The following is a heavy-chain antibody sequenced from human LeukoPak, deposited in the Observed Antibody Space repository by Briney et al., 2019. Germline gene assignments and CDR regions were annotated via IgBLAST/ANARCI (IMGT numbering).Heavy chain of an antibody. V-gene: IGHV3-64D*09. CDR3: VKDPAVAGTRYFDY. CDR1: GFTFSSYA. J-gene: IGHJ4*02. CDR2: ISSNGGST. Sequence: GGSLRLSCSASGFTFSSYAMHWVRQGPGKGLEYVSAISSNGGSTYYADSVKGRFTISRDNSKNTLYLQMSSLRAEDTAVYYCVKDPAVAGTRYFDYWGQGTLVTVSS. D-gene: IGHD6-19*01.